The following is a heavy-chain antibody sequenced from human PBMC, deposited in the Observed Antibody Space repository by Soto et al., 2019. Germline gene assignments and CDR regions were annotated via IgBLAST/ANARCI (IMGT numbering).Heavy chain of an antibody. CDR3: ARDGVSSGYVSGGWYFDQ. J-gene: IGHJ4*02. Sequence: EVQLVETGGGLIQPGGSLRLSCAATGVTVSSNYMNWVRQAPGKGLEWVSVIYREGTTYYADSVRGRFTISRDNSRNTLYLQMNSLRAEDTAMYYCARDGVSSGYVSGGWYFDQCGQGTLVTVSS. V-gene: IGHV3-53*02. CDR1: GVTVSSNY. D-gene: IGHD3-22*01. CDR2: IYREGTT.